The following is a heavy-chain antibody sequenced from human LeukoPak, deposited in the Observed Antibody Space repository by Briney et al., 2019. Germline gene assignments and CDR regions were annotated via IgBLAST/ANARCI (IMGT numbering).Heavy chain of an antibody. V-gene: IGHV3-15*04. Sequence: GGSLRLSCLTSGFTLSTNAMSWVRQAPGKGLEWVGQTVSEIDGGTTDYAAPVKGRFTISRDDSKSTLYLQMNSLKIEDTAVYYCTTDEDWNYARKDVWGQGATVIVSS. J-gene: IGHJ6*02. D-gene: IGHD1-7*01. CDR1: GFTLSTNA. CDR3: TTDEDWNYARKDV. CDR2: TVSEIDGGTT.